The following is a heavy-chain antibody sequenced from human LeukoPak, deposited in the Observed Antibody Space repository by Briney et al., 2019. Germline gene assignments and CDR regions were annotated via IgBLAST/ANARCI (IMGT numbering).Heavy chain of an antibody. CDR2: ISSSGDMI. V-gene: IGHV3-48*02. CDR1: GFTFSSYN. CDR3: ATSPRSTGRVFNY. J-gene: IGHJ4*02. Sequence: PGGSLRLSCAASGFTFSSYNMNWVRQAPGKGLEWVSYISSSGDMIYYADSVKGRFTISRDSAKKSVYLQMKSLRDEDTAVYYCATSPRSTGRVFNYWGQGTLVTVSS. D-gene: IGHD1-1*01.